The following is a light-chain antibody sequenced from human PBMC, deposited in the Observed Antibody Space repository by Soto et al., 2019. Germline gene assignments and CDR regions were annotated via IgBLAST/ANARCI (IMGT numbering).Light chain of an antibody. CDR3: QQYNNWPLT. Sequence: ETVLTQSPATLSLSPGERATLSCRASHRVSSYLAWYQQKPGQAPRLLIYATSTRATGIPARFSGSGSGTEFTLTISSLQSEDFAVYYCQQYNNWPLTFGGGTRLEIK. CDR1: HRVSSY. V-gene: IGKV3-15*01. CDR2: ATS. J-gene: IGKJ5*01.